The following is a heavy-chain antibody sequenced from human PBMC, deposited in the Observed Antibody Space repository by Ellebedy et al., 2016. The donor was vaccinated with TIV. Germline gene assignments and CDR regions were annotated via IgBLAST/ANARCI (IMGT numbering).Heavy chain of an antibody. V-gene: IGHV1-18*01. CDR1: GYTFTSYG. J-gene: IGHJ4*02. Sequence: AASVKVSCKASGYTFTSYGISWVRQAPGQGLEWMGWISAYNGNTNYAQKLQGRVTMTTDTSTSTAYMELSRLRSDDTAVYYCARDFCPGSSYSGSYCFDYWGQGTLVTVSS. D-gene: IGHD1-26*01. CDR3: ARDFCPGSSYSGSYCFDY. CDR2: ISAYNGNT.